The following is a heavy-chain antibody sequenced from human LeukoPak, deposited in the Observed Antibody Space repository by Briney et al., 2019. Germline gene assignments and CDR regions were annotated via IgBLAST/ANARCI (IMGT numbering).Heavy chain of an antibody. CDR3: ARMIFGVVPNIDY. Sequence: PSETLSLTCTVSGGSVSSGSYYWSWIRQPPGKGLGWIGYIYYSGSTNYNPSLKSRVTISVDTSKNQFSLKLSSVTAADTAVYYCARMIFGVVPNIDYWGQGTLVTVSS. CDR1: GGSVSSGSYY. D-gene: IGHD3-3*01. V-gene: IGHV4-61*01. J-gene: IGHJ4*02. CDR2: IYYSGST.